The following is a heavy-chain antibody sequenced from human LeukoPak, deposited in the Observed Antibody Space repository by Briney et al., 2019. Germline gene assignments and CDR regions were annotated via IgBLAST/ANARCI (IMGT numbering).Heavy chain of an antibody. CDR3: ARHLNWNYADFDY. V-gene: IGHV4-4*09. Sequence: SETLSLTCTVSGGSISSYYWSWIRQPPGKGLEWIGYIYTSGNTNYNPSLKSRVTISVDTSKNQFSLKLSSVTAADTAVYYCARHLNWNYADFDYWGQGTLVTVSS. D-gene: IGHD1-7*01. CDR1: GGSISSYY. CDR2: IYTSGNT. J-gene: IGHJ4*02.